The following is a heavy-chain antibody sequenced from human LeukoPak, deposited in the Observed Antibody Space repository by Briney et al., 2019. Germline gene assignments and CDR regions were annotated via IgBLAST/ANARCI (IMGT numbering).Heavy chain of an antibody. J-gene: IGHJ3*02. CDR3: AKAAGYSTHDAFDI. CDR2: ISGSGGST. D-gene: IGHD6-13*01. CDR1: GFTFSSYA. V-gene: IGHV3-23*01. Sequence: PGGSLRLSCAASGFTFSSYAMSWVRQAPGKGLEWVSAISGSGGSTYYADSVKGRFTISRDNAKNSLYLQMNSLRAEDMALYYCAKAAGYSTHDAFDIWGQGTMVTVSS.